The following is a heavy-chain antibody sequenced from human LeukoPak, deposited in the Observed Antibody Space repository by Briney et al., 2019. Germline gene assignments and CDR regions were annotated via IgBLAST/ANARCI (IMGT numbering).Heavy chain of an antibody. J-gene: IGHJ4*02. V-gene: IGHV1-69*05. CDR3: ARGPIYGSGSYLV. Sequence: SVKVSCKASGGTLSSYAISWVRQAPGQGLEWMGGIIPIFGTANYAQKFQGRVTITTDESTSTAYMELSSLRSEDTAVYYCARGPIYGSGSYLVWGQGTLVTVSS. CDR2: IIPIFGTA. CDR1: GGTLSSYA. D-gene: IGHD3-10*01.